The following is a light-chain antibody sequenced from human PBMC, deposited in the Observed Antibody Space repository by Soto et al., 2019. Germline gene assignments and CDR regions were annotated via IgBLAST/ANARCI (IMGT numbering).Light chain of an antibody. J-gene: IGKJ1*01. Sequence: EVVLTQSPGTLSLSPGARATLSCRASQSISNSYLVWYQQKPGQAPRLLIYGTSSRATGIPDRFSGSGSGTDFTLTINRLEPEDFVVYYCQQYGSPPRTFGQGTKVEIK. CDR2: GTS. CDR1: QSISNSY. V-gene: IGKV3-20*01. CDR3: QQYGSPPRT.